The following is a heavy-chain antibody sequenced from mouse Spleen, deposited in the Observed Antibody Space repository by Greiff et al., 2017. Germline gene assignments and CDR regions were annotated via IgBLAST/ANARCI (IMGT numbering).Heavy chain of an antibody. V-gene: IGHV1-82*01. J-gene: IGHJ2*01. D-gene: IGHD4-1*01. CDR3: ARRWDVDFDY. CDR1: GYAFSSSW. CDR2: IYPGDGDT. Sequence: QVQLKQSGPELVKPGASVKISCKASGYAFSSSWMNWVKQRPGKGLEWIGRIYPGDGDTNYNGKFKGKATLTADKSSSTAYMQLSSLTSEDSAVYFCARRWDVDFDYWGQGTTLTVSS.